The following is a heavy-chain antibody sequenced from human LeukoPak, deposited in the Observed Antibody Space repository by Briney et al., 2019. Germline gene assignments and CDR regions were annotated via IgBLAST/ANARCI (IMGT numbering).Heavy chain of an antibody. CDR1: GGSISSGSYY. J-gene: IGHJ4*02. CDR3: AKGSALGATRRRASVDY. Sequence: SQNLSLTCSVSGGSISSGSYYWSWIRQPAGKGLEWIGRIYTSGSTNYNPSLEGRVTISIDTFKNQCSLNLISVTAADAAVYYCAKGSALGATRRRASVDYWGQGTLVTVSP. D-gene: IGHD1-26*01. V-gene: IGHV4-61*02. CDR2: IYTSGST.